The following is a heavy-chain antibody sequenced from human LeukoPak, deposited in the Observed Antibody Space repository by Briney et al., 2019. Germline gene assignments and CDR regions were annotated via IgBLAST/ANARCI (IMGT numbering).Heavy chain of an antibody. V-gene: IGHV4-59*08. CDR2: IYYSGSP. CDR3: ARRYYDSSGYYYFDY. CDR1: GGSISSYY. Sequence: PSETLSLTCTVSGGSISSYYWSWIRQPPGKGLEWIGYIYYSGSPNYNPSLKSRVTISVDTSKNHFSLKLSSVTAADTAVYYCARRYYDSSGYYYFDYWGQGTLVTVSS. D-gene: IGHD3-22*01. J-gene: IGHJ4*02.